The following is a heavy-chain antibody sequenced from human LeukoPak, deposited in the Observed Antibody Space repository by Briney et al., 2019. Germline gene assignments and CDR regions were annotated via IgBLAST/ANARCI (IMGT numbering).Heavy chain of an antibody. Sequence: PGGSLRLSCAASGFIFTNYWLSWVRQAPGKGLEWVANINQNGSAKYYVDSVKGRFTISRDNVRNSLSLQMNSLRVEDTAVYYCARDRLYGEHDDYWGQGTLVTVSS. V-gene: IGHV3-7*01. D-gene: IGHD4-17*01. CDR1: GFIFTNYW. CDR3: ARDRLYGEHDDY. J-gene: IGHJ4*02. CDR2: INQNGSAK.